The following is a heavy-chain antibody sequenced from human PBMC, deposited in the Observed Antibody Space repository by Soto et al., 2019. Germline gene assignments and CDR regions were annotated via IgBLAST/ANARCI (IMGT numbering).Heavy chain of an antibody. CDR1: GFTFSNYG. CDR3: AKDRPVKARSGSLSS. CDR2: ISSDGNNK. V-gene: IGHV3-30*18. D-gene: IGHD1-26*01. Sequence: QVQLVESGGGVVQPGRSLRLSCAASGFTFSNYGMHWVRQAPGKGLEWVTVISSDGNNKYYADSVRGRFTISRDNSKNTLFLQMNSLRAEDTAMYYCAKDRPVKARSGSLSSWGQGTLVTVSP. J-gene: IGHJ5*02.